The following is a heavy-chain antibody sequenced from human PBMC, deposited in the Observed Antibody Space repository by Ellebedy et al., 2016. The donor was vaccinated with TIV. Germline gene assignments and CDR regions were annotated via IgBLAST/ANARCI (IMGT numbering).Heavy chain of an antibody. CDR3: AKDQGSTVVSKGRDC. V-gene: IGHV3-23*01. D-gene: IGHD4-23*01. J-gene: IGHJ4*02. CDR1: GFSFSDYA. CDR2: ISFSGGST. Sequence: GESLKISXVVSGFSFSDYAMSWVRQAPGKGLHWVSSISFSGGSTYSADSVKGRFTISRDNSKNTIYLQMYSLRAEDTAIYYCAKDQGSTVVSKGRDCWGPGTLVTVSS.